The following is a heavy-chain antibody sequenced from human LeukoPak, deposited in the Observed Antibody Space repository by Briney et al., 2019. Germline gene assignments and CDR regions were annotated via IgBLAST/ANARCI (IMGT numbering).Heavy chain of an antibody. J-gene: IGHJ5*02. V-gene: IGHV1-2*02. CDR2: INPNSGGT. D-gene: IGHD4-17*01. CDR1: GYTFTGYY. CDR3: ARDAVPEGDYPNWFDP. Sequence: ASVKVSCKASGYTFTGYYMHWVRQAPGQGLEWMGWINPNSGGTNYAQKFQGRVTMTRDTSISTAYMELSRLRSDDTAVYYCARDAVPEGDYPNWFDPWGQGTLVTVSS.